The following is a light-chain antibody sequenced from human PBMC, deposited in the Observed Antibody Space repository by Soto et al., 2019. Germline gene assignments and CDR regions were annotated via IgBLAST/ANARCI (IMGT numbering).Light chain of an antibody. J-gene: IGLJ1*01. CDR2: DVT. Sequence: QSVLTQPPSASGSPGQSVTISCTGTGNDVGAYNYVSWYQQHPGRPPKLMIYDVTKWPSGVPERFSGSKSGNTASLTISGLQAEDEADYFCCSYAGGYIYLFGTGTKLTVL. CDR1: GNDVGAYNY. CDR3: CSYAGGYIYL. V-gene: IGLV2-11*01.